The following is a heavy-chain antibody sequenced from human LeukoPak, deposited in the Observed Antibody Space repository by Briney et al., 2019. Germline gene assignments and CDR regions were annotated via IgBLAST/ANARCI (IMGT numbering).Heavy chain of an antibody. Sequence: EASVKVSCKASGGTFSSYAISWVRQAPGQGLEWMGGIIPIFGTANYAQKFQGRVTITADESTSTAYMELSSLRSEDTAVYYCARDRGTAYCSSTSCHDAFDIWGQGTMVTVSS. CDR2: IIPIFGTA. CDR3: ARDRGTAYCSSTSCHDAFDI. D-gene: IGHD2-2*01. CDR1: GGTFSSYA. J-gene: IGHJ3*02. V-gene: IGHV1-69*13.